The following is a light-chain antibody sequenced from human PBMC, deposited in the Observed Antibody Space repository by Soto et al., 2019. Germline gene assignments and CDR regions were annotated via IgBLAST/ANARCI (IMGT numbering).Light chain of an antibody. CDR2: YDS. V-gene: IGLV3-21*04. J-gene: IGLJ2*01. Sequence: SYELTQPPSVSVAPGKTARITCGGNNIGSKSVHWYQQKPGQAPVLVIYYDSDRPSGIPERFSCSNSGNTATLTISRVEAGDEADYYCQVWDSSSDLRVFGGGTKLTVL. CDR3: QVWDSSSDLRV. CDR1: NIGSKS.